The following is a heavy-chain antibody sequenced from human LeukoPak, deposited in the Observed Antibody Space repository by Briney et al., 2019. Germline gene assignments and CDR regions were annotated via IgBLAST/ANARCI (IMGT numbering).Heavy chain of an antibody. CDR3: ARDQGSWDY. CDR2: INPDSGGT. V-gene: IGHV1-2*02. J-gene: IGHJ4*02. D-gene: IGHD3-16*02. CDR1: GYIFSDYY. Sequence: ASVKVSCKASGYIFSDYYMHWLRQAPGQGLEWMGWINPDSGGTNYAQKFQGRVTMTRDTSISTAYMELSRLRSDDTAVYYCARDQGSWDYWGQGTLVTVSS.